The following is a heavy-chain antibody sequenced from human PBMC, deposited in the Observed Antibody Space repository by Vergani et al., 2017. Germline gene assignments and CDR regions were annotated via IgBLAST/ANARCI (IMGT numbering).Heavy chain of an antibody. CDR2: IYTSGST. V-gene: IGHV4-4*07. D-gene: IGHD2-2*02. CDR1: GGSISRYY. CDR3: ARVSQREVQYQLLYGAFDI. Sequence: QVQLQESGPGLVKPSETLSLTCTVSGGSISRYYWTWIRQPAGKGLEWIGRIYTSGSTNYNPSLKSRVTMSVDTSKNQFSLKMISVTAADTAMHYCARVSQREVQYQLLYGAFDIWGQGTVITVSS. J-gene: IGHJ3*02.